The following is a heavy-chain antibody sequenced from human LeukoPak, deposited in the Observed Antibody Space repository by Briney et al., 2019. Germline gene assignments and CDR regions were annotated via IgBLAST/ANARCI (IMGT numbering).Heavy chain of an antibody. D-gene: IGHD1-26*01. J-gene: IGHJ4*02. Sequence: GGSLRLSCAASGFTFSDYSMNWVRQAPGKGLEWVSYMNSISSTISYADSVKGRFTISRGNPKNTLYLQMSSLRAEDTAVYYCVGIVFDYWGQGTLVTVSS. CDR2: MNSISSTI. CDR1: GFTFSDYS. V-gene: IGHV3-48*01. CDR3: VGIVFDY.